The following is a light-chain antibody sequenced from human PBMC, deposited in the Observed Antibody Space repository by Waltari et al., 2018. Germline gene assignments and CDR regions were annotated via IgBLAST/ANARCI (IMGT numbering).Light chain of an antibody. V-gene: IGKV3-11*01. Sequence: EIVLPQSPATLSLSPGDRATLSCRARQSVRNYLAWYRQKPGQAPRLLIYDASERAPGIPARVSGSGSGTDFTLTISSLEPDDFAVYYCQHRHNWPPTFTFGQGTKLEVK. CDR2: DAS. CDR1: QSVRNY. CDR3: QHRHNWPPTFT. J-gene: IGKJ2*01.